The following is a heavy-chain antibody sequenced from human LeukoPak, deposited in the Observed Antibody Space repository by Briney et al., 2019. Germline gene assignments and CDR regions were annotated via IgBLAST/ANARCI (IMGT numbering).Heavy chain of an antibody. Sequence: PSQTLSLTCTVSGGSISSGGYYWSWIRQPPGKGLEWIGYIYYSGSTYYNPSLKSRVTISVDTSKNQFSLKLSSVTAADTAVYYCARGGNYYDSSGYPDYWGQGTLVTVSS. J-gene: IGHJ4*02. CDR1: GGSISSGGYY. V-gene: IGHV4-31*03. CDR2: IYYSGST. CDR3: ARGGNYYDSSGYPDY. D-gene: IGHD3-22*01.